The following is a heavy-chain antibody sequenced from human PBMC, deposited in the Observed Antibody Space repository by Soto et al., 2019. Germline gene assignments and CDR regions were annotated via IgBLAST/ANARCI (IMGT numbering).Heavy chain of an antibody. CDR3: ARVGGINWFDP. D-gene: IGHD3-16*01. V-gene: IGHV4-39*01. J-gene: IGHJ5*02. Sequence: SETLSLTCTVSGGSIISSSHFWACIRQHPGKGLEWIGSIYYSGSTYYNPSLKSRVTISVDTSKNQFSLKLSSVTAADTAVYYCARVGGINWFDPWGQGTLVTVS. CDR2: IYYSGST. CDR1: GGSIISSSHF.